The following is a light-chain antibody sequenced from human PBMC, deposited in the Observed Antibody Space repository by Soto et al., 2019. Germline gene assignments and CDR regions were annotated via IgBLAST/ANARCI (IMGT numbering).Light chain of an antibody. CDR3: QQYYSTPYT. J-gene: IGKJ2*01. Sequence: DIVMTQSPDSLAVSLGERATINCKSSRSVLYSSNNNNYLAWYQQKPGQPPKLLIYWASTREPGVPDRFSGSGSGTDFTLTISSLQAEDVAVYYCQQYYSTPYTFGQGTKLEI. CDR2: WAS. V-gene: IGKV4-1*01. CDR1: RSVLYSSNNNNY.